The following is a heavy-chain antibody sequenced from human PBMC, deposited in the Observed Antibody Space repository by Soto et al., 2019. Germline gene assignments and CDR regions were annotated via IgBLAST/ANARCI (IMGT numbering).Heavy chain of an antibody. J-gene: IGHJ5*02. CDR2: IIPIFGTA. V-gene: IGHV1-69*01. CDR1: GGTFSSYA. Sequence: QVQLVQSGAEVKKPGSSVKVSCKASGGTFSSYAISWVRQAPGQGLEWMGGIIPIFGTANYAQKFQGRVTITADESTSTAYMELSSLRSEDTAVYYCARDRHCSGGSCYSPYNWFEPWGQGTLVTVSS. CDR3: ARDRHCSGGSCYSPYNWFEP. D-gene: IGHD2-15*01.